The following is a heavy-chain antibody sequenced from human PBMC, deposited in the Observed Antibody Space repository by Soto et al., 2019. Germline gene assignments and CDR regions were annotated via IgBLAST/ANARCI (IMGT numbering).Heavy chain of an antibody. J-gene: IGHJ5*02. Sequence: PSETLSLTCSVFGGSIISGDYYFICIRQPPWNGLELIGYMFYVGATYYNPSLKSRVTISVDTSKNQFSLKLNSVTAADTAVYHCARVVRFCSSPSCRGRNWFDPWGQGTLVTVSS. CDR2: MFYVGAT. V-gene: IGHV4-30-4*01. D-gene: IGHD2-2*01. CDR3: ARVVRFCSSPSCRGRNWFDP. CDR1: GGSIISGDYY.